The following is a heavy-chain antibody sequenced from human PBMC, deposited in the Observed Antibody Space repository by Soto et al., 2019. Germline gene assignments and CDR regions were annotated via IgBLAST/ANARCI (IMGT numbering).Heavy chain of an antibody. V-gene: IGHV1-69*01. Sequence: QVQLVQSGAEVKKPGSSVKVSCKASGGIFSTYAISWLRQAPGQGLEWMGGIIPIFGTPNYAQRFQGRVTITADEYTSTAYMELSRLRSEDTAVYYCARDRDYYGSGNYYNRIDFWGQGTLVTVSS. CDR2: IIPIFGTP. CDR1: GGIFSTYA. J-gene: IGHJ4*02. CDR3: ARDRDYYGSGNYYNRIDF. D-gene: IGHD3-10*01.